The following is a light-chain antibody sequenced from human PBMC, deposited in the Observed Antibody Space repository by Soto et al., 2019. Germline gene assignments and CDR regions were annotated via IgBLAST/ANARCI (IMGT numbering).Light chain of an antibody. J-gene: IGKJ5*01. CDR2: DAS. CDR1: QSVSSY. V-gene: IGKV3-11*01. CDR3: QQRSNWSIT. Sequence: EIVLTQSAATLSLSPGERATLSCRASQSVSSYLAWYQQKPGQAPRLLIYDASNRATGIPARFSGSGSGTDFTLTISSLEPEDFAVYYCQQRSNWSITFGQGTRLESK.